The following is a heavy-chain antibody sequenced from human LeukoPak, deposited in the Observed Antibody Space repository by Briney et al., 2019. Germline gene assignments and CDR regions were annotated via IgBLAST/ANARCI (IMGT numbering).Heavy chain of an antibody. CDR3: ARGLSSSGSYWYYFDY. V-gene: IGHV4-61*02. CDR1: GGSINSVSYY. J-gene: IGHJ4*02. CDR2: IYTSGST. D-gene: IGHD1-26*01. Sequence: SETLSLTCIVSGGSINSVSYYWSWIRQPAGKGLEWIGRIYTSGSTNYNPSLKSRVTISVDTSKNQFSLKLSSVTAADTAVYYCARGLSSSGSYWYYFDYWGQGTLVAVSS.